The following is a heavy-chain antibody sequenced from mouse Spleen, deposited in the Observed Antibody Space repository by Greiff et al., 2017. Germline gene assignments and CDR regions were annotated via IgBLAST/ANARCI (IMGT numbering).Heavy chain of an antibody. J-gene: IGHJ3*01. CDR2: INPYNGDT. V-gene: IGHV1-20*01. CDR1: GYSFTGYF. D-gene: IGHD2-10*02. CDR3: AIGYGNYVGWFAY. Sequence: EVQLQQSGPELVKPGDSVKISCKASGYSFTGYFMNWVMQSHGKSLEWIGRINPYNGDTFYNQKFKGKATLTVDKSSSTAHMELRSLTSEDSAVYYCAIGYGNYVGWFAYWGQGTLVTVSA.